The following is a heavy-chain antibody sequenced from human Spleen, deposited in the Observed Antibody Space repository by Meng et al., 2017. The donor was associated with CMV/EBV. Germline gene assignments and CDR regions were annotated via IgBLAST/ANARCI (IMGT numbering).Heavy chain of an antibody. D-gene: IGHD3-22*01. J-gene: IGHJ4*02. V-gene: IGHV1-2*02. CDR3: ARDENLNYSDSSGDSNFDY. CDR1: GYTFTDYY. CDR2: VNPDNGAT. Sequence: ASVKVSCKASGYTFTDYYMYWVRQAPGQGLKWMGWVNPDNGATNYAQKFQGRVTMTRDTSISTAYMELRRLTSDDTAVYYCARDENLNYSDSSGDSNFDYWGQGTLVTVSS.